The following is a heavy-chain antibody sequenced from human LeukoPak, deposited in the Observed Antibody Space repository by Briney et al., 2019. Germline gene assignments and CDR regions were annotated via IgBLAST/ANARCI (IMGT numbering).Heavy chain of an antibody. CDR1: GHTFTGYY. Sequence: GASVRVSCKASGHTFTGYYMHWVRQAPGQGLEWMGWINPNSGGTNYAQKFQGRVTMTRDTSISTAYMELSRLRSDDTAVYYCARVKRSREGYNPYMDVWGKGTTVTVSS. V-gene: IGHV1-2*02. J-gene: IGHJ6*03. CDR2: INPNSGGT. D-gene: IGHD5-24*01. CDR3: ARVKRSREGYNPYMDV.